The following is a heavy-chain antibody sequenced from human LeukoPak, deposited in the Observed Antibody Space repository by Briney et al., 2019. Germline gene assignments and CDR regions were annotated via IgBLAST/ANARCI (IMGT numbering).Heavy chain of an antibody. CDR1: GYTFTSFP. Sequence: GASVTVSCKPSGYTFTSFPRNWVRQAPGQGLEWMGWINTTTGNPTYAQGLTGQFVFSLDTSVSTAYLQITSLKAEDIGVYYCARGHDTTGYFAYWGQGSLVTVSS. D-gene: IGHD3-9*01. CDR3: ARGHDTTGYFAY. J-gene: IGHJ4*02. CDR2: INTTTGNP. V-gene: IGHV7-4-1*02.